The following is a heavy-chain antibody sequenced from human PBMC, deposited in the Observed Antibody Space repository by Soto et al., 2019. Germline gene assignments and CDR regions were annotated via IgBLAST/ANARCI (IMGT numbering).Heavy chain of an antibody. Sequence: PSETLSLTCNVSGGSISSSSYYWGWIRQPPGKGLEWIGSFYFSGSTYYNPSLKGRVTISVDTSKNQFSLKLSSVTAADTAVYYCAREFPYYVSSDSYLDYWGQGALVTVSS. J-gene: IGHJ4*02. CDR1: GGSISSSSYY. D-gene: IGHD3-16*01. CDR2: FYFSGST. V-gene: IGHV4-39*02. CDR3: AREFPYYVSSDSYLDY.